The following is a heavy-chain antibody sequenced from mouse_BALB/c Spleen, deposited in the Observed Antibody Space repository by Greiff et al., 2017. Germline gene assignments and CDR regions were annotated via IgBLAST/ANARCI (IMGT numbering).Heavy chain of an antibody. CDR1: GYTFTNYW. CDR3: ARVDYAVYYAMDY. Sequence: QVQLKQSGAELVRPGTSVKISCKASGYTFTNYWLGWVKQRPGHGLEWIGDIYPGGGYTNYNEKFKGKATLTADTSSSTAYMQLSSLTSEDSAVYFCARVDYAVYYAMDYWGQGTSVTVAS. V-gene: IGHV1-63*02. J-gene: IGHJ4*01. CDR2: IYPGGGYT. D-gene: IGHD1-1*01.